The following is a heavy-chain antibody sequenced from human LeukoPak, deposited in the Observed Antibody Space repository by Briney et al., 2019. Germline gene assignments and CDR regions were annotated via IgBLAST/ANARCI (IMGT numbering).Heavy chain of an antibody. V-gene: IGHV3-21*01. CDR1: GFTFSSYS. CDR2: ISSSSSYI. J-gene: IGHJ4*02. D-gene: IGHD6-19*01. Sequence: GGSLRLSCAASGFTFSSYSMNWVRQAPGKGLEWVSSISSSSSYIYYADSVKGRFTISRDNAKNSLYLQMNSLRAEDTAVYYCARGAVAVALSDFAYWGQGTLVTVSS. CDR3: ARGAVAVALSDFAY.